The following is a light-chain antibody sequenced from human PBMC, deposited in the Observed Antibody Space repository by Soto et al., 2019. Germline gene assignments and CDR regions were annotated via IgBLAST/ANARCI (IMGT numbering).Light chain of an antibody. CDR2: DAS. J-gene: IGKJ3*01. CDR1: QSVGSN. Sequence: EIVLTQSPATLSLSPGERATLSCRASQSVGSNLAWYQQKPGQAPRLLIYDASNRATGIPARFSGNGSGTDFTLTISSLEPEDFAVYYCQQRSNRPLFTFGPGTKVDIK. CDR3: QQRSNRPLFT. V-gene: IGKV3-11*01.